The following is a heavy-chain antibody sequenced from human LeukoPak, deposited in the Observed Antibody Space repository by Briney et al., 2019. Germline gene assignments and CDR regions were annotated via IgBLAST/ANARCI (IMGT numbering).Heavy chain of an antibody. D-gene: IGHD4-23*01. CDR2: INSDGSNT. CDR3: TRDSMDYDYGDKGGNY. Sequence: GGSLRLSCAASGFTFSSHWMHWVRQVPGKGLVWVSRINSDGSNTIYADSVEGRFTISRDNAKNTLYLQMNSLRAEDTAVYYCTRDSMDYDYGDKGGNYWGQGTLVTVSS. V-gene: IGHV3-74*01. J-gene: IGHJ4*02. CDR1: GFTFSSHW.